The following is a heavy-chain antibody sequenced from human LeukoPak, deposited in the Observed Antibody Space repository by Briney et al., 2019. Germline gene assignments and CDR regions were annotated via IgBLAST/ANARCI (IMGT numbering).Heavy chain of an antibody. CDR2: INWNGGST. Sequence: GGSLRLSCAASGFTFDDYGMSWVRQAPGKGLEWVSGINWNGGSTGYADSVKGRFTISRDNAKNSLYLQMNSLRAEDTALCYCARTNSSGWYFDYWGQGTLVTVSS. V-gene: IGHV3-20*04. D-gene: IGHD6-19*01. CDR3: ARTNSSGWYFDY. CDR1: GFTFDDYG. J-gene: IGHJ4*02.